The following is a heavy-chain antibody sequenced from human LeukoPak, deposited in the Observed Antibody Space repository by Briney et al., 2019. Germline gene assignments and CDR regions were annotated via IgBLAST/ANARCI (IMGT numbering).Heavy chain of an antibody. CDR3: AKGYGYSYGYGLLDY. Sequence: GGSLRLSCAASGFSFSRHWMTWGRQAPGKGLEWVANIKYDGGETYYVDSVQGRFTISRDNAKNSLYLQMNSLRAEDTAVYYCAKGYGYSYGYGLLDYWGQGTLVTVSS. CDR2: IKYDGGET. CDR1: GFSFSRHW. D-gene: IGHD5-18*01. V-gene: IGHV3-7*01. J-gene: IGHJ4*02.